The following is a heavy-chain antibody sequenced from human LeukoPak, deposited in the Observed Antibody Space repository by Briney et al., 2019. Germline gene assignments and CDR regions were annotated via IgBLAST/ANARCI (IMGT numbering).Heavy chain of an antibody. J-gene: IGHJ4*02. CDR3: TREFVITFGGVIAHPFDY. CDR2: IRSKAYGGTT. V-gene: IGHV3-49*04. D-gene: IGHD3-16*02. CDR1: GFTFGDYA. Sequence: GRSLRLSCTASGFTFGDYAMSWVRQAPGKGLEWVGFIRSKAYGGTTEYAASVKGRFTISRDDSKSIAYLQMNSLKTEDTAVYYCTREFVITFGGVIAHPFDYWGQGTLVTVSS.